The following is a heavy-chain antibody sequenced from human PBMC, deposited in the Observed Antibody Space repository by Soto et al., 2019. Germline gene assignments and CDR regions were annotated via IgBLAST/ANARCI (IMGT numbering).Heavy chain of an antibody. V-gene: IGHV3-30-3*01. J-gene: IGHJ4*02. CDR1: GGTCGDYA. CDR3: VRDSQSRWYGGKDY. Sequence: VGSLRLSCGAAGGTCGDYAMRWARQAPGKGLEWVALMSHDGSDRYYAESVKGRFTMSRDNSKATLYLQMNSLRAEDMAVYYCVRDSQSRWYGGKDYWGQGTLVTVSS. D-gene: IGHD2-15*01. CDR2: MSHDGSDR.